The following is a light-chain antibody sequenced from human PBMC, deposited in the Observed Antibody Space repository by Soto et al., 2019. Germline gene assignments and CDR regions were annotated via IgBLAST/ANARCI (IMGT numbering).Light chain of an antibody. CDR2: DAS. CDR1: QGIISA. CDR3: QQFHVFPFT. J-gene: IGKJ3*01. V-gene: IGKV1-13*02. Sequence: AFQLTQSPSSLSASVGDTVTITCRASQGIISALAWYQQKPGKPPKLLIYDASGLGPGVPSRFGGSGSGTDFTLTIDSLQPEDFATYYCQQFHVFPFTFGPGTKVDI.